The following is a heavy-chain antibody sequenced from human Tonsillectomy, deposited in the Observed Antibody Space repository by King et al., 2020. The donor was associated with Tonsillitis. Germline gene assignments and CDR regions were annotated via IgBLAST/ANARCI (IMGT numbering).Heavy chain of an antibody. D-gene: IGHD1-26*01. CDR3: ARDRGSWVLDIDY. J-gene: IGHJ4*02. CDR2: ISYDGTNK. V-gene: IGHV3-30*04. CDR1: GFTFRNYA. Sequence: QLVQSGGGVVQPGRSLRLSCAASGFTFRNYAMHWVRQAPGKGLEWVAIISYDGTNKFYADSVKGRFTISRDNSKNTLYLQMNSLRDEDTAVFYCARDRGSWVLDIDYWGQGALVTVSS.